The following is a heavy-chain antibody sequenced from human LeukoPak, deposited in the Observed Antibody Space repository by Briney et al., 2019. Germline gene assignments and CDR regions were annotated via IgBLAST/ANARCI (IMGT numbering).Heavy chain of an antibody. CDR2: IRGSGGGT. V-gene: IGHV3-23*01. CDR3: TRGSGRYVMVDW. CDR1: GFTFSSYA. J-gene: IGHJ4*02. Sequence: GGSLRLSCAASGFTFSSYAMSWVRQAPGKGLDWVSDIRGSGGGTYHADSVKGRFTISRDNSKNTLYLQMNSLRAEDTAVYYCTRGSGRYVMVDWWGQGTLVTVSS. D-gene: IGHD6-19*01.